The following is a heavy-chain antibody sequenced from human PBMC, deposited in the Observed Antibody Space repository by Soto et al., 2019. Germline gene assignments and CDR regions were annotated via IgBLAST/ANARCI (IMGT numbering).Heavy chain of an antibody. CDR1: GFTFSSYG. V-gene: IGHV3-33*08. J-gene: IGHJ4*02. CDR2: IWYDGSNK. CDR3: ARGRTDCSSTSCYGFDY. Sequence: GGSLRLSCAASGFTFSSYGMHWVRQAPGKGLEWVAVIWYDGSNKYYADSVKGRFTISRDNSKNTLYLQMNSLRAEDTAVYYCARGRTDCSSTSCYGFDYWGQGTLVIVSS. D-gene: IGHD2-2*01.